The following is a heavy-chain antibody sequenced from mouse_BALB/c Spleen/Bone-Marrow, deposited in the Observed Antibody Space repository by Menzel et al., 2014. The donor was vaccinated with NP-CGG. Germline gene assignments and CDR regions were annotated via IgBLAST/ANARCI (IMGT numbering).Heavy chain of an antibody. J-gene: IGHJ3*01. CDR1: GFTFSSYT. V-gene: IGHV5-12-2*01. D-gene: IGHD2-3*01. CDR2: ISNGGGST. CDR3: ARQSYEGFAY. Sequence: EVHLVESGGNLVQPGGSLKLSCAASGFTFSSYTMSWVRQTPEKRLEWVAYISNGGGSTYYPDTVKGRFTISRDNATNTLYLQMSSLKSEDTAMYYCARQSYEGFAYWGQGTLVTGSA.